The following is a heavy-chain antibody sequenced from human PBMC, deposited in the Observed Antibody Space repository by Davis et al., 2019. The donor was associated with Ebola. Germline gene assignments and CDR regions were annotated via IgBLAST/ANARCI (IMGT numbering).Heavy chain of an antibody. Sequence: GESLKISCAASGYIFSDFSICWVRQTPGKGLEWLSYISGSGNTIYYADSVKDRFIISRDNAKNFDFLDMHSLRVEDTAVYYCARGPPRRSWFDSWGQGALVIVSS. V-gene: IGHV3-11*04. CDR1: GYIFSDFS. CDR2: ISGSGNTI. CDR3: ARGPPRRSWFDS. J-gene: IGHJ5*01.